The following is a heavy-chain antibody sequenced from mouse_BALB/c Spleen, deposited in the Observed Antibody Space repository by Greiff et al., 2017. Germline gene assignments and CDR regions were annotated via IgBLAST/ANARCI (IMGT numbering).Heavy chain of an antibody. Sequence: VMLVESGAELVRPGSSVKISCKASGYAFSSYWMNWVKQRPGQGLEWIGQIYPGDGDTNYNGKFKGKATLTADKSSSTAYMQLSSLTSEDSAVYFCARSTGDSSGNWFAYWGQGTLVTVSA. CDR3: ARSTGDSSGNWFAY. CDR2: IYPGDGDT. J-gene: IGHJ3*01. CDR1: GYAFSSYW. D-gene: IGHD3-2*01. V-gene: IGHV1-80*01.